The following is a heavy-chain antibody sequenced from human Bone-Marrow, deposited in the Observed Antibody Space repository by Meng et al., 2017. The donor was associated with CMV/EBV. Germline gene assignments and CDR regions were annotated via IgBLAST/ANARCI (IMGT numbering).Heavy chain of an antibody. J-gene: IGHJ6*02. Sequence: ASVKVSCKASGYTFTSYDINWVRQATGQGLEWMGWMNPNSGNTGYAQKFKGRVTMTRNTSISTAYMELSSLRSEDTAVYYCARHGYYGSGSYYKPVYYYYYGMDVWGQGTTVTVSS. CDR3: ARHGYYGSGSYYKPVYYYYYGMDV. CDR2: MNPNSGNT. CDR1: GYTFTSYD. V-gene: IGHV1-8*01. D-gene: IGHD3-10*01.